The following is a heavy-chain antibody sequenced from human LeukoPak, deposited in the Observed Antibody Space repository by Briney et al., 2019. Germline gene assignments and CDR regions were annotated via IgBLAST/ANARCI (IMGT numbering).Heavy chain of an antibody. D-gene: IGHD3-10*01. CDR2: ISVTGGTT. J-gene: IGHJ4*02. CDR3: ANLGRSVVYYGSD. CDR1: GFTFSTYA. Sequence: GGSLRLSCAASGFTFSTYAMSWVRQAPGKGLEWVSVISVTGGTTYYADSVKGRFTVSRDNSKNTLYLQMNSLRAEDTAVYYCANLGRSVVYYGSDWGQGTLVTVSS. V-gene: IGHV3-23*01.